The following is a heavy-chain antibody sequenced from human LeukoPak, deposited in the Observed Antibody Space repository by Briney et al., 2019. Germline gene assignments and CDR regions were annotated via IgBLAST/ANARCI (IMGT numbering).Heavy chain of an antibody. V-gene: IGHV4-34*01. J-gene: IGHJ5*02. D-gene: IGHD3-3*01. CDR3: ARKEKYYDFWSGYCFWFDP. CDR1: GGSFSGYC. CDR2: INHSGST. Sequence: SETLSLTCAVYGGSFSGYCWSWIRQPPGKGLEWIGEINHSGSTNYNPSLKSRVTISVDTSKNQFSLKLSSVTAADTAVYYCARKEKYYDFWSGYCFWFDPWGQGTLVTVSS.